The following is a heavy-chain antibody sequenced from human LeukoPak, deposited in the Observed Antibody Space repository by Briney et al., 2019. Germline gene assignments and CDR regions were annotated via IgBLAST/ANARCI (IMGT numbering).Heavy chain of an antibody. V-gene: IGHV1-2*02. CDR1: VYTFTGYY. CDR2: INPNSGGT. CDR3: ARIGTGTSPPRD. D-gene: IGHD1-7*01. J-gene: IGHJ4*02. Sequence: ASVKVSCKASVYTFTGYYMHWVRQAPGQGLEWMGWINPNSGGTNYAQKFQGRVTMTRDTSISTAYMELSRLRSDDTAVYYCARIGTGTSPPRDWGQGTLVTVSS.